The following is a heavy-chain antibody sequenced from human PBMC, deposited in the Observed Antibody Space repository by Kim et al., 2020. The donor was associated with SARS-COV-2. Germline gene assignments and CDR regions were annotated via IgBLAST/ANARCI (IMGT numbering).Heavy chain of an antibody. D-gene: IGHD3-22*01. CDR1: GFTVSSNY. Sequence: GGSLRLSCAASGFTVSSNYMSWVRQAPGKGLEWVSVIYSGGSTYYADSVKGRFTISRDNSKNTLYLQMNSLRAEDTAVYYCARDLADSSGYYYYYYGMDVCGQGTTVTVSS. V-gene: IGHV3-66*01. CDR3: ARDLADSSGYYYYYYGMDV. J-gene: IGHJ6*02. CDR2: IYSGGST.